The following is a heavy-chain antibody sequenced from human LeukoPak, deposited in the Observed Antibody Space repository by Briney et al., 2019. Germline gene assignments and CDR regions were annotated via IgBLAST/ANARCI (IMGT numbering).Heavy chain of an antibody. V-gene: IGHV3-30*18. CDR3: AKDLDGDSNY. J-gene: IGHJ4*02. CDR1: GFTFSSYG. D-gene: IGHD2-21*01. Sequence: PGGSLRLSCAASGFTFSSYGMHWVRQAPGKGLEWVAVISYDGSNKYYADSVKGRFTISSDNSKSTLYLQMNSLRAEDTAVYYCAKDLDGDSNYWGQGTLVTVSS. CDR2: ISYDGSNK.